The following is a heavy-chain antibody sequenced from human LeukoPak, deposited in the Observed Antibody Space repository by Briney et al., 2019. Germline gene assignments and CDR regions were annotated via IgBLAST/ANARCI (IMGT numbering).Heavy chain of an antibody. V-gene: IGHV3-74*01. CDR1: GFTFSSYW. CDR2: INSDGSST. Sequence: PGGSLRLSCAASGFTFSSYWMHWVRQAPGKGLVWVSRINSDGSSTSYADSVKGRFTISRDNAKNSLYLQMNSLRAEDTAVYYCARSLVSSRNHPAYWGQGTLVTVSS. J-gene: IGHJ4*02. D-gene: IGHD3-9*01. CDR3: ARSLVSSRNHPAY.